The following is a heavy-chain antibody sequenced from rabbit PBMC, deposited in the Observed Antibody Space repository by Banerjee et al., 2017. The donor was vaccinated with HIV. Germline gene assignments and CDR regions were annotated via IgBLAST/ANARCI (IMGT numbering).Heavy chain of an antibody. D-gene: IGHD1-1*01. CDR3: ARDLHVDVSAYFDL. V-gene: IGHV1S45*01. J-gene: IGHJ4*01. CDR2: ITRSDGT. CDR1: GFSFSSYW. Sequence: EESGGGLVQPEGSLTLTCTASGFSFSSYWIWWVRQAPGKGLELIAGITRSDGTYYASWAKGRFTVSKSSSTAVTLPMTSLTAADTAPYFCARDLHVDVSAYFDLWGPGTLVTV.